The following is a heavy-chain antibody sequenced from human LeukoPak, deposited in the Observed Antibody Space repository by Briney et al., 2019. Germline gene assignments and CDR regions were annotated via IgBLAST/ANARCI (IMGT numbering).Heavy chain of an antibody. Sequence: GGSLRLSCTTSGFSFSNFGMHWVRQAPDKGLEWLAFIRYDGSNKYSADSVKGRFTISRDNSRNTLFLQMDSLRSEDTAVYYCARDLGIFGDFDYWGQGTLVIVSS. V-gene: IGHV3-30*02. D-gene: IGHD3-3*01. CDR3: ARDLGIFGDFDY. CDR1: GFSFSNFG. J-gene: IGHJ4*02. CDR2: IRYDGSNK.